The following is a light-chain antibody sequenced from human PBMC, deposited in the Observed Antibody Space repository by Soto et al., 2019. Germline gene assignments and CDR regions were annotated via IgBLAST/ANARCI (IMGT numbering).Light chain of an antibody. CDR3: QTWGSASYV. J-gene: IGLJ1*01. Sequence: QSVLTQSPSASASLGASVKLTCTLSSGHSRYTIAWHHQQSEKGPRYLMKVNSDGSYTKGDGIPDRFSGSSSGTERYLTISSLQSEDEGDYYCQTWGSASYVFGSGPKVTVL. CDR2: VNSDGSY. CDR1: SGHSRYT. V-gene: IGLV4-69*01.